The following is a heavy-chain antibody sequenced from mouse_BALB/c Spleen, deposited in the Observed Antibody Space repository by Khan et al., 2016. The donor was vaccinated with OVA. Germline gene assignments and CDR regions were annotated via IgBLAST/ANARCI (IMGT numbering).Heavy chain of an antibody. CDR1: GYTFTSYT. Sequence: QVQLQQSGAELARPGASVKMSCKASGYTFTSYTIHWIKKRPGQGLEWIGYINPSNGYTNYNQKFKDKATLTTDQSSTTAYLQLRSLTSDDSAVYNCVRDGAYHRNDGWFAYWGQGTLVTVSA. D-gene: IGHD2-14*01. V-gene: IGHV1-4*01. CDR2: INPSNGYT. J-gene: IGHJ3*01. CDR3: VRDGAYHRNDGWFAY.